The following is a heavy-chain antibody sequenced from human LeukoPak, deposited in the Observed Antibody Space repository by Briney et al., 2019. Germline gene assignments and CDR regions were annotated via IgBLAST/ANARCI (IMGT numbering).Heavy chain of an antibody. CDR3: ARAEVPYYYYGMDV. CDR2: IYYSGST. CDR1: GGSISSYY. V-gene: IGHV4-59*01. J-gene: IGHJ6*02. Sequence: PSETLSLTWTVSGGSISSYYWSWIRQPPGKGLEWIGYIYYSGSTNYNPSLKSRVTISVDTSKNQFSLKLSSVTAADTAVYYCARAEVPYYYYGMDVWGQGTTVTVSS.